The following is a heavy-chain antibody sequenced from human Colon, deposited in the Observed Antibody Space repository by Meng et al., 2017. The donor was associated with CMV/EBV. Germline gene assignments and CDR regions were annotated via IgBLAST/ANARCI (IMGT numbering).Heavy chain of an antibody. CDR1: GFSLTTTGVG. D-gene: IGHD3-22*01. Sequence: QITLKESGPPLVKPHQTPTLTCTFSGFSLTTTGVGVGWIRQPPGKALEWLALIFWDGDKRYSPSLNSRLAITKDTSENQVVLTMTNMDPMDTATYYCVYCSPGRNGFSSYYQRVFDYWGQGTLVTVSS. CDR3: VYCSPGRNGFSSYYQRVFDY. CDR2: IFWDGDK. J-gene: IGHJ4*02. V-gene: IGHV2-5*02.